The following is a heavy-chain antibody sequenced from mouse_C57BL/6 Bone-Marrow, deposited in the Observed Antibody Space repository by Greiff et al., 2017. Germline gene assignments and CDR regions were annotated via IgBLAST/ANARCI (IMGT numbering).Heavy chain of an antibody. CDR1: GYTFTSYG. V-gene: IGHV1-81*01. Sequence: QVHVKQSGAELARPGASVKLSCKASGYTFTSYGISWVKQRTGQGLEWIGEIYPRSGNTYYNEKFKGKATLTADKSSSTAYMELRSLTSEDSAVYFCARRKLGAWFAYWGQGTLVTVSA. CDR3: ARRKLGAWFAY. J-gene: IGHJ3*01. CDR2: IYPRSGNT. D-gene: IGHD4-1*01.